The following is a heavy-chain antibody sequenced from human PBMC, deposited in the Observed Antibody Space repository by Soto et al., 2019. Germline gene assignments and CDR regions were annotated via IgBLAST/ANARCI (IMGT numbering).Heavy chain of an antibody. CDR1: GFIFKMYW. D-gene: IGHD3-10*01. CDR3: TRGPRPISTGTGAY. Sequence: EVQLVESGGGLVPPGGSVRLSCAASGFIFKMYWMHWVRQTPGKGLVWISRIYNDGSYTDYADSVKGRFTISRDNVNDTLYLPMENLRAEDSGLYYCTRGPRPISTGTGAYWGQGTQVTVSS. J-gene: IGHJ4*02. CDR2: IYNDGSYT. V-gene: IGHV3-74*01.